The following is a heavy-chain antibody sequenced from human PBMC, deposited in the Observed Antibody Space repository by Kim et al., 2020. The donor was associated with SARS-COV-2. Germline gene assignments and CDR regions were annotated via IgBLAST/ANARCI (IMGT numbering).Heavy chain of an antibody. V-gene: IGHV3-33*01. J-gene: IGHJ5*02. Sequence: GGSLRLSCAASGFTFSSYGMHWVRQAPGKGLEWVAVIWYDGSNKYYADSVKGRFTISRDNSKNTLYLQMNSLRAEDTAVYYCARVGGVPAAMVRYNWFDPWGQGTLVTVSS. CDR1: GFTFSSYG. D-gene: IGHD2-2*01. CDR2: IWYDGSNK. CDR3: ARVGGVPAAMVRYNWFDP.